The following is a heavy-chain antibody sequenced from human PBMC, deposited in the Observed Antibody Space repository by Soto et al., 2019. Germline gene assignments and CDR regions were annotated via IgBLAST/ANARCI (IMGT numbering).Heavy chain of an antibody. D-gene: IGHD3-22*01. V-gene: IGHV1-18*01. CDR2: ISAYNGNT. Sequence: ASVKVSCKASGYTFTSYGISWVRQAPGQGLEWMGWISAYNGNTNYAQKLQGRVTMTTDTSTSTAYMELSSLRSEDTAVYYCARDYYYDSSVSFDYWGQGTLVTVSS. CDR3: ARDYYYDSSVSFDY. J-gene: IGHJ4*02. CDR1: GYTFTSYG.